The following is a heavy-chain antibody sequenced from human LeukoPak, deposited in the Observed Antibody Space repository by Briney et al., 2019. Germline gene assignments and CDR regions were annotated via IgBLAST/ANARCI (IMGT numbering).Heavy chain of an antibody. J-gene: IGHJ4*02. CDR1: GASVSGGGNS. CDR3: AGTGVTFDY. CDR2: FSHTGST. D-gene: IGHD4-23*01. Sequence: SETLSLTCAVSGASVSGGGNSWSWIRQPPGKGLEWIRWFSHTGSTYYNPSLKSRVTISVDRSNNQFSLKLRSMTAADTAVYYCAGTGVTFDYWGQGTLVIVSS. V-gene: IGHV4-30-2*01.